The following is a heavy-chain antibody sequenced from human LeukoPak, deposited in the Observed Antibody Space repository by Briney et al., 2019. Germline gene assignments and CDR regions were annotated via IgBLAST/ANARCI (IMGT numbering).Heavy chain of an antibody. J-gene: IGHJ4*02. CDR1: GFTFRHYD. CDR3: MKLPTMIIVIDTDFEY. CDR2: INTSGGST. V-gene: IGHV3-23*01. D-gene: IGHD2-21*01. Sequence: GGSLRLSCVASGFTFRHYDMSWVRQAPGKGLEWVSSINTSGGSTYYADSLQGRLTISRDNSKNTLHLQMNSVRAEDTALYYCMKLPTMIIVIDTDFEYWGQGAQVTVSS.